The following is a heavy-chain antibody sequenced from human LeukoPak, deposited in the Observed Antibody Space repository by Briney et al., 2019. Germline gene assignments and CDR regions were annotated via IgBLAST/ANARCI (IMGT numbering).Heavy chain of an antibody. CDR3: ARRHQNNWFDP. Sequence: SETLSLTCAVYGGSFSGYYWSWIRQLPGKGLEWIGEINHSGSTNYNPSLKSRVTISVDTSKNQFSLKLSSVTAADTAVYYCARRHQNNWFDPWGQGTLVTVSS. CDR1: GGSFSGYY. CDR2: INHSGST. V-gene: IGHV4-34*01. J-gene: IGHJ5*02.